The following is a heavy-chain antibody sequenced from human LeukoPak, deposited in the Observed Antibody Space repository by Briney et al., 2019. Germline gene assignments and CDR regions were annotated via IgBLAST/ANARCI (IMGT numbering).Heavy chain of an antibody. V-gene: IGHV4-59*01. CDR2: IYYSGST. CDR3: GRVYDVFDT. J-gene: IGHJ3*02. CDR1: GGSISSYY. Sequence: SETLSLTCTVSGGSISSYYWSWIRQPPGKGLEWIGYIYYSGSTNYNPSLKSRVTISVDTSKNQFSLKLSSVTAADTAVYYCGRVYDVFDTWGQGTMATVSS.